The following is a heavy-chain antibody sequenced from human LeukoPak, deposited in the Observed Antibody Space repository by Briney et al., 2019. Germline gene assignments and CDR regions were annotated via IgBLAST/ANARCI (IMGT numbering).Heavy chain of an antibody. CDR2: INPSGGTT. V-gene: IGHV1-46*01. Sequence: ASVKVSCKASGYTFINYYMHWVRQAPGQGLEWMGIINPSGGTTSYAQNFQGRVTMTRDTSISTAYMELSRLRSDDTAVYYCARDSGERGSGSYLIAYWGQGTLVTVSS. J-gene: IGHJ4*02. CDR1: GYTFINYY. CDR3: ARDSGERGSGSYLIAY. D-gene: IGHD3-10*01.